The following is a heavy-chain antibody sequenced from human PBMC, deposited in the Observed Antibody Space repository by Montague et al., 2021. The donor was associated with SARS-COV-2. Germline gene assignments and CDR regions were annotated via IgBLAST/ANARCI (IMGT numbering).Heavy chain of an antibody. V-gene: IGHV6-1*01. J-gene: IGHJ4*02. Sequence: YSDYAPSVRGRLTVNPDASKNEFSLEWNYVTPEDTAVYYCVRYSGWFYFDFWGQGTLVTVSS. CDR3: VRYSGWFYFDF. D-gene: IGHD6-19*01. CDR2: YS.